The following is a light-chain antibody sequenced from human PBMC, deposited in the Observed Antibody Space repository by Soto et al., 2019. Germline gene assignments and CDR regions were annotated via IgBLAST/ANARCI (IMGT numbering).Light chain of an antibody. Sequence: EIVLTQSPGTLSLSPGERATLSFRASQSVSSSYLAWYQQKPGQAPRLLIYGASSRATGIPDRFSGSGSGTDFSLTISSLEPEDFAVYYCQQYYNWPPWTFGQGTKVDIK. CDR1: QSVSSSY. V-gene: IGKV3-20*01. CDR3: QQYYNWPPWT. J-gene: IGKJ1*01. CDR2: GAS.